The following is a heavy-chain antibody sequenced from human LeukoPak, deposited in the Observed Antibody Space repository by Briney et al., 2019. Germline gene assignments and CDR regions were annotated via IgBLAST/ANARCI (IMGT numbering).Heavy chain of an antibody. V-gene: IGHV4-34*01. CDR1: GGSFSGYY. J-gene: IGHJ3*02. CDR3: ARGRSSSYDAFDI. D-gene: IGHD6-13*01. CDR2: INHSGST. Sequence: PSETLSLTCAVYGGSFSGYYWSWIRQPPRKGLEWIGEINHSGSTNYNPSLKSRVTISVDTSKNQFSLKLSSVTAADTAVYYCARGRSSSYDAFDIWGQGTMVTVSS.